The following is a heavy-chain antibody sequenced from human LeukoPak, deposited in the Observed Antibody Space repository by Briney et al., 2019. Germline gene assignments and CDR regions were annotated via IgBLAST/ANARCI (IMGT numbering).Heavy chain of an antibody. J-gene: IGHJ4*02. Sequence: ASVKVSCKASGGTFSSYAISWVRQAPGQGLKWMGIINPSGGSTSYAQKFQGRVTMTRDTSTSTVYMELSSLRSEDTAVYYCARANLDYYDSSGYSNFDYWGQGTLVTVSS. V-gene: IGHV1-46*01. D-gene: IGHD3-22*01. CDR1: GGTFSSYA. CDR2: INPSGGST. CDR3: ARANLDYYDSSGYSNFDY.